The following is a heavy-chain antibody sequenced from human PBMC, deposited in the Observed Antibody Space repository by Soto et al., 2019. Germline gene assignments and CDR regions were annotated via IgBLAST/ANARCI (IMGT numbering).Heavy chain of an antibody. J-gene: IGHJ4*02. CDR2: IIPIFGTA. Sequence: QVQLVQSGAEVKKPGSSVKVSCKASGGTFSSYAISWVRQAPGQGLEWMGGIIPIFGTANYAQKFQGRVTITADEXRSTAYMELSSLRSEDTAVYYCAVIAARPQRNTVDYWGQGTLVTVSS. CDR3: AVIAARPQRNTVDY. D-gene: IGHD6-6*01. CDR1: GGTFSSYA. V-gene: IGHV1-69*12.